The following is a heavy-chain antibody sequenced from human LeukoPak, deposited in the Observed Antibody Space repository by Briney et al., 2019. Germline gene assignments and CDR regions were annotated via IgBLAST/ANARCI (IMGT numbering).Heavy chain of an antibody. CDR3: ARGRHDYGDPFDY. V-gene: IGHV1-46*01. CDR2: INPTGTGT. CDR1: GYTFINNW. D-gene: IGHD4-17*01. J-gene: IGHJ4*02. Sequence: ASVKVSCKASGYTFINNWMHWVRQAPGQGLEWVGLINPTGTGTLYAQKFQGRVTMTRNTSISTAYMELSSLRSEDTAVYYCARGRHDYGDPFDYWGQGTLVTVSS.